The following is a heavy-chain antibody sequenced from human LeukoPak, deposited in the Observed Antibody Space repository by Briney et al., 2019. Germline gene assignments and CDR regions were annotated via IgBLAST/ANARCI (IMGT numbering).Heavy chain of an antibody. CDR3: ARGLWFGELDNNWFDP. V-gene: IGHV1-8*03. Sequence: ASVTVSCKASGYTFTSYGINWVRQATGQGLEWMGWMNPNSGNTGYAQKFQGRVTITRNTSISTAYMELSSLRSEDTAVYYCARGLWFGELDNNWFDPWGQGTLVTVSS. CDR2: MNPNSGNT. CDR1: GYTFTSYG. D-gene: IGHD3-10*01. J-gene: IGHJ5*02.